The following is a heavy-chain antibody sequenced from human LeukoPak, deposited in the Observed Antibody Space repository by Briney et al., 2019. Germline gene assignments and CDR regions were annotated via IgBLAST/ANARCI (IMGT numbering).Heavy chain of an antibody. V-gene: IGHV1-69*10. CDR1: GYTFTSYG. Sequence: GASLKVSCKASGYTFTSYGISWVRQAPGQGLEWMGWIIPILNVPNYAQKFEGRLTITADKSTSTAYMELSSLKSADTAVYFCARDRPRARYFDYWGQGTLVTVSS. CDR2: IIPILNVP. J-gene: IGHJ4*02. D-gene: IGHD2-15*01. CDR3: ARDRPRARYFDY.